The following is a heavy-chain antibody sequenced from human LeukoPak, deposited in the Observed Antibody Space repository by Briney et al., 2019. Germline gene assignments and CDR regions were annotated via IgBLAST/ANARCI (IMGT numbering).Heavy chain of an antibody. CDR2: IIPIFGTA. J-gene: IGHJ4*02. CDR3: CSGSYSSGFNY. V-gene: IGHV1-69*13. D-gene: IGHD1-26*01. CDR1: GYTFTSYG. Sequence: ASVKVSCKASGYTFTSYGISWVRQAPGQGLEWMGGIIPIFGTANYAQKFQGRVTITADESTSTAYMELSRLRSDDTAVYYCCSGSYSSGFNYWGQGTLVTVSS.